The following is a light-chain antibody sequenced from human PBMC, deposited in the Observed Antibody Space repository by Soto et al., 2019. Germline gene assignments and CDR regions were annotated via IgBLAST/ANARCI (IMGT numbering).Light chain of an antibody. CDR2: GTL. V-gene: IGKV3-20*01. J-gene: IGKJ4*01. Sequence: EIVLTQSPGTLSLSPGETATLSCRASQTIGRNYLAWYQRKPGQAPRLLIFGTLSRATGIPDRFGGSGSGTDFTLTISRLEPEDFAVYYCQQYASSPVLTFGGGTKVEIK. CDR3: QQYASSPVLT. CDR1: QTIGRNY.